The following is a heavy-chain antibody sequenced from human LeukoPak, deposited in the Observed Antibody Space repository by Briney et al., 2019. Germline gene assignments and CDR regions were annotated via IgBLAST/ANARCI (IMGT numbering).Heavy chain of an antibody. Sequence: GGSLRLSCAASGFTFSSYWMSWVRQAPGKGLEWVSSISSSSSYIYYADSVKGRFTISRDNAKNSLYLQMNSLRAEDTAVYYCASSPQLTQWVDYWGQGTLVTVSS. CDR3: ASSPQLTQWVDY. CDR2: ISSSSSYI. J-gene: IGHJ4*02. D-gene: IGHD2-2*01. CDR1: GFTFSSYW. V-gene: IGHV3-21*01.